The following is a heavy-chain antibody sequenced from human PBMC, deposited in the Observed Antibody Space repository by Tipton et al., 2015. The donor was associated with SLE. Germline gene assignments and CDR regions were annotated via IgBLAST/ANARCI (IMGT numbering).Heavy chain of an antibody. CDR3: AKDPGSGWAFDY. CDR1: GFTVSSNY. CDR2: IYSGGST. J-gene: IGHJ4*02. Sequence: AVSGFTVSSNYMSWVRQAPGKGLEWVSVIYSGGSTYYADSVKGRFTISRDNSKNTLYLQMNSLRAEDTAVYYCAKDPGSGWAFDYWGQGTLVTVSS. V-gene: IGHV3-66*02. D-gene: IGHD6-19*01.